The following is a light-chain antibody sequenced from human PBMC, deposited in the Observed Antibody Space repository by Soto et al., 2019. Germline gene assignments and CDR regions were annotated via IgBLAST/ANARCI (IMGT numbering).Light chain of an antibody. CDR1: QSVSTN. CDR2: GAS. V-gene: IGKV3-15*01. J-gene: IGKJ4*01. Sequence: EIVMTQSPATLSVSPGERATLSCRASQSVSTNLAWYQQKPGQAHRLLNYGASTRATGIPARFSGSGSGTEFTLTISSLQSEDFAVYSCQHYNNWPPLTFGGGTKVEIK. CDR3: QHYNNWPPLT.